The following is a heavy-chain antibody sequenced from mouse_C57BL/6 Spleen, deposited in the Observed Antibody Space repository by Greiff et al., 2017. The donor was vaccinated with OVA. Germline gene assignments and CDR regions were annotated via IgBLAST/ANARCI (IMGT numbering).Heavy chain of an antibody. CDR3: AKNCADDRDYFDY. V-gene: IGHV2-5*01. CDR2: IWRGGST. Sequence: QVQLKQSGPGLVQPSQSLSITCPVSGFSLTSYGVHWVRQSPGKGLEWLGVIWRGGSTDYNAALMSRLSITKDNSKSQVFFKLNSLQADDTAIYYCAKNCADDRDYFDYWGQGTTLTVSS. D-gene: IGHD2-12*01. CDR1: GFSLTSYG. J-gene: IGHJ2*01.